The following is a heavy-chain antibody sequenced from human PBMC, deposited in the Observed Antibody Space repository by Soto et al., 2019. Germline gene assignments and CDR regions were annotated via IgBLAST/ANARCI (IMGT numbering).Heavy chain of an antibody. V-gene: IGHV1-18*01. D-gene: IGHD2-2*01. Sequence: ASVKGSCKASGYTFPSFGISWVRQAPRQGLEWMGWISAYNGNTNYAQKFQGRVTITTDTSTSTAFMELRSLRSDDTAVYYCARDPLTRYCSGPSGYLENAFDSWGQAIMVSVS. CDR1: GYTFPSFG. J-gene: IGHJ3*01. CDR3: ARDPLTRYCSGPSGYLENAFDS. CDR2: ISAYNGNT.